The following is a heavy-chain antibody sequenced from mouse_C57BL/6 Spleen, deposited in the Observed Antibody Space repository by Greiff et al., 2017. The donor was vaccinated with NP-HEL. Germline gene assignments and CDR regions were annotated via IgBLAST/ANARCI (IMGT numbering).Heavy chain of an antibody. Sequence: VQLQESGAELMKPGASVKLSCKATGYTFTGYWIEWVKQRPGHGLEWIGMIHPNSGSTNYNEKFKSKATLTVDKSSSTAYMQLSSLTSEDSAVYYCARVGSSYAGFAYWGQGTLVTVSA. V-gene: IGHV1-64*01. D-gene: IGHD1-1*01. CDR1: GYTFTGYW. J-gene: IGHJ3*01. CDR3: ARVGSSYAGFAY. CDR2: IHPNSGST.